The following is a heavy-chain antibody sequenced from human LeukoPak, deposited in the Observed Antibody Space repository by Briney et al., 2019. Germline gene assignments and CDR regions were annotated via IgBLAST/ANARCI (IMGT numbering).Heavy chain of an antibody. CDR1: GFTFSSYS. CDR3: ARDNWNDAPGGFDP. D-gene: IGHD1-20*01. Sequence: GGSLRLCCAASGFTFSSYSMNWVRQAPGKGLEWVSSITRSSTSTYYTDSVRGRFTISRDNAKNSLYLQMNSLRAEDTAVYYCARDNWNDAPGGFDPWGQGTLVTVSS. CDR2: ITRSSTST. J-gene: IGHJ5*02. V-gene: IGHV3-21*01.